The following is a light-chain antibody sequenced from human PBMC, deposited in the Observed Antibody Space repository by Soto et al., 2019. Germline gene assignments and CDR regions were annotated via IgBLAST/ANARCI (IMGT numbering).Light chain of an antibody. CDR2: ETS. CDR1: QNVRSY. CDR3: QQYYSYPRT. V-gene: IGKV1-39*01. J-gene: IGKJ1*01. Sequence: DTQMTQYPSSLSASVGDRVTITCRASQNVRSYLNWYQQKPGEAPNLLIYETSTLQSGVPSRFSGDGYGTDFTLTISCLQSEDFATYYCQQYYSYPRTFGQRSKV.